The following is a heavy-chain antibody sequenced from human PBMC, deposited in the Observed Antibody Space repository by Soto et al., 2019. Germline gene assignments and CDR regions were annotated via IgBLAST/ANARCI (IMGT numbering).Heavy chain of an antibody. D-gene: IGHD5-18*01. CDR3: AKSGGYNYGYQETDY. J-gene: IGHJ4*02. V-gene: IGHV3-23*01. Sequence: EGQLLESGGGLVQPGGSLRLSCAASGFTFSSYAMSWVRQAPGKGLEWVSAISGSGISTNYADSVKGRFTISRDNSKNTLYLQMNSLRAEDTAVYYCAKSGGYNYGYQETDYWGQGTLVTVSS. CDR1: GFTFSSYA. CDR2: ISGSGIST.